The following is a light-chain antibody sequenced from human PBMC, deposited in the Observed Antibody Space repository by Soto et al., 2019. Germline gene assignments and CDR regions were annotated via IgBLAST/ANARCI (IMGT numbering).Light chain of an antibody. CDR3: SSYTRSSTYV. V-gene: IGLV2-14*01. Sequence: QSALTQPASVSASHGQSIAISCSGTSSDVGAYDYVSWYQHHPGKAPKLIIYEVTYRPSGVSNRFSASKSGNTASLTISGLQAEDEADYYCSSYTRSSTYVFGTGTKLTVL. J-gene: IGLJ1*01. CDR1: SSDVGAYDY. CDR2: EVT.